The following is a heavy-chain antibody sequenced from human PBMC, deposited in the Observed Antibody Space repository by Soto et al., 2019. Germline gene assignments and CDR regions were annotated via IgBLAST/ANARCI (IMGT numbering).Heavy chain of an antibody. CDR1: GGSISSYY. CDR2: IYYSGST. CDR3: AREVSRTFDY. Sequence: SETLSLACTVSGGSISSYYWSWIRQPPGKGLEWIGYIYYSGSTNYNPSLKSRVTISVDTSKNQFSLKLSSVTAADTAVYYCAREVSRTFDYWGQGTLVTVSS. D-gene: IGHD1-1*01. V-gene: IGHV4-59*01. J-gene: IGHJ4*02.